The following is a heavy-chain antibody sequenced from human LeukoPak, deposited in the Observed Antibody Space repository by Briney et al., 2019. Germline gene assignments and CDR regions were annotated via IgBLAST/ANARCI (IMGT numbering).Heavy chain of an antibody. J-gene: IGHJ6*03. CDR1: GGSISSGGYY. D-gene: IGHD6-13*01. CDR3: ARVAAGDLYSSSWQRPYYYYYYMDV. CDR2: IYHSGST. Sequence: SETLSLTCTVSGGSISSGGYYWSWIRQPPGKGLEWIGYIYHSGSTYYNPSLKSRATISVDRSKNQFSLKLSSVTAADTAVYYCARVAAGDLYSSSWQRPYYYYYYMDVWGKGTTVTVSS. V-gene: IGHV4-30-2*01.